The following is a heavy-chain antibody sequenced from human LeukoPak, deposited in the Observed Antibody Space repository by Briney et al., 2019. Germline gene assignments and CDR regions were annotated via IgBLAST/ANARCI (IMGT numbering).Heavy chain of an antibody. CDR2: ISSSSTTI. Sequence: SGGSLRLSCAASGFTFSSYSMNWVRQAPGKGLEWVSYISSSSTTIYYADSVKGRFTMSRDNAKNSLYLQMNSLRDEDTAVYYCARGYYGDYVVDYWGQGTLVTVSS. J-gene: IGHJ4*02. CDR1: GFTFSSYS. V-gene: IGHV3-48*02. CDR3: ARGYYGDYVVDY. D-gene: IGHD4-17*01.